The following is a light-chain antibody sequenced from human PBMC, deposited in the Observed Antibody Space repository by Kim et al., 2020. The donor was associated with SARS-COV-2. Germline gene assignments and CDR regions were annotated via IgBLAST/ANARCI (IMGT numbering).Light chain of an antibody. CDR1: QSVLYSSNNKNY. J-gene: IGKJ2*01. V-gene: IGKV4-1*01. CDR2: WAS. CDR3: QQYYSTLPH. Sequence: DIVMTQSPDSLAVSLGERATINCKSSQSVLYSSNNKNYLAWYQQKPGQPPKLLIYWASTRESGVPDRFSGSGSGTDFTLTISSLQAEDVAVYYCQQYYSTLPHVGQGTKLEI.